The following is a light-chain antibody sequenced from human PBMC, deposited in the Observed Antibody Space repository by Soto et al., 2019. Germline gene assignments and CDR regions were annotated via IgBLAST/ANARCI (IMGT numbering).Light chain of an antibody. CDR2: GVT. CDR1: SGGIGGHDD. Sequence: QSVLTQPASVSGSPGQSITISCTGTSGGIGGHDDVSWYQQHPGKVPKLLIYGVTDRPSGVSNRFSGSKSGNVASLTISGLQAEDEADYYCCSYTSDLTPYVFGTGTKVTV. CDR3: CSYTSDLTPYV. J-gene: IGLJ1*01. V-gene: IGLV2-14*03.